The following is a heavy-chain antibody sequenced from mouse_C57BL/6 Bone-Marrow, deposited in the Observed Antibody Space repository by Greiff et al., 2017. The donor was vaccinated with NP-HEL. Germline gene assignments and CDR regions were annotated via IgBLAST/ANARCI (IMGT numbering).Heavy chain of an antibody. J-gene: IGHJ2*01. Sequence: EVQLQQSGAELVRPGASVKLSCTASGFNIKDDYMPWVKQRPEQGLEWIGWIDPENGGTDYDSKFKGKATITADTSSNTAYLQLSSLTSEDTAVDYCTKEVLLRYWGQGTTLTVSS. V-gene: IGHV14-4*01. CDR2: IDPENGGT. CDR1: GFNIKDDY. CDR3: TKEVLLRY. D-gene: IGHD1-1*01.